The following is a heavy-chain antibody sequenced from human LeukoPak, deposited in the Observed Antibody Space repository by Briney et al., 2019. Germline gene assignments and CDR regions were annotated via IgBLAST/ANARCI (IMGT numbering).Heavy chain of an antibody. D-gene: IGHD6-25*01. Sequence: SETLSLTCTVSGGSVSSYYWSWIRQPPGKGLEWIGYINYSGSTNYNPSLKSRVTTSVDTSKNQFSLKLSSVTAADTAVYYCARVAVAGYTSAVFDYWGQGTLVTVSS. CDR3: ARVAVAGYTSAVFDY. V-gene: IGHV4-59*02. J-gene: IGHJ4*02. CDR1: GGSVSSYY. CDR2: INYSGST.